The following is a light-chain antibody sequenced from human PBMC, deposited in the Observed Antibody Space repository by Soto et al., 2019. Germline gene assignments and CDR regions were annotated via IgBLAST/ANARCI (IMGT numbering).Light chain of an antibody. J-gene: IGKJ5*01. CDR2: GAS. V-gene: IGKV3-15*01. Sequence: EIVMTQSPATLSVSPGETATLSCRASQYVSNKVAWYQQKPGQAPSLLILGASTRATGVPARCSGSGSGTEFTHSISSLQSEDFTVYYCKQYKEWPPFTFGQGTRLEIK. CDR3: KQYKEWPPFT. CDR1: QYVSNK.